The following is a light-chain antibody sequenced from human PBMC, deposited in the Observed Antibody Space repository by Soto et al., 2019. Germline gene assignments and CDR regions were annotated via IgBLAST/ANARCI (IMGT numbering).Light chain of an antibody. CDR1: SSNIGSYNL. J-gene: IGLJ1*01. CDR2: EVS. Sequence: SALTQPASVSGSPGQSITISCTGFSSNIGSYNLVSWYQQHPGKAPQLMIYEVSKRPSGVSNRFSGSKSGNTASLTISGLQTEDEADYYCCSYAGSSSYVFGTGTKVTVL. CDR3: CSYAGSSSYV. V-gene: IGLV2-23*02.